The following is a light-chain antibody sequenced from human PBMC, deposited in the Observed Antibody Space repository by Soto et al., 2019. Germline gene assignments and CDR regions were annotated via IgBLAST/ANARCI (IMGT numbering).Light chain of an antibody. V-gene: IGKV1-39*01. CDR1: QSIRNY. CDR3: QQTDSTPQT. CDR2: AGS. J-gene: IGKJ1*01. Sequence: DIQMTQSPSSLSASVGDRVTISCRASQSIRNYVSWYQQKPGTAPKLLIRAGSTLQRGVPSRFSGSGSGTALTLTISSLQIEDFATYFCQQTDSTPQTFGQGTNVEI.